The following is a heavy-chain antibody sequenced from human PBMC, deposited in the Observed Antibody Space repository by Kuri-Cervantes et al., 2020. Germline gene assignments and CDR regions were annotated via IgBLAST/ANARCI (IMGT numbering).Heavy chain of an antibody. J-gene: IGHJ1*01. CDR2: INPNSGGT. CDR1: GYTFTSYG. V-gene: IGHV1-2*02. Sequence: ASVKVSCKASGYTFTSYGISWVRQAPGQGREWMGWINPNSGGTNYAQKFQGRVTMTRDTSISTAYMELSRLRSDDTDVYYCARELVYCGGDCPSPGYFQHWGQGTLVTVSS. D-gene: IGHD2-21*02. CDR3: ARELVYCGGDCPSPGYFQH.